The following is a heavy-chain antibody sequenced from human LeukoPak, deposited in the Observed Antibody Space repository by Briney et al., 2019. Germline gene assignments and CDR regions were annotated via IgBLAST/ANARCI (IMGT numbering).Heavy chain of an antibody. V-gene: IGHV4-4*09. Sequence: SETLSLTCTVSGSSIGTYSWSWIRQPPGKGLEWIGNIHTSGNTNYNPSLKSRVTMSVDTSKNQFSLRLSSVAAADTAVYYCVRPGQSNWWVYFNYWGQGAVVTVSP. CDR1: GSSIGTYS. CDR2: IHTSGNT. J-gene: IGHJ4*02. D-gene: IGHD2-15*01. CDR3: VRPGQSNWWVYFNY.